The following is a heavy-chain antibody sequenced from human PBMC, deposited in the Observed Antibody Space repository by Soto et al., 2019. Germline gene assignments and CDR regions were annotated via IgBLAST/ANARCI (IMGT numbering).Heavy chain of an antibody. Sequence: VASVKVSCKASGYTFTSSGISWVRQAPGQGLEWMGWISAYNGNTNYAQKLQGRVTMTTDTSTSTAYMELRSLRSDATAVYYCAMGIALHWFDSWGQGTLVTGSS. J-gene: IGHJ5*01. CDR3: AMGIALHWFDS. CDR1: GYTFTSSG. D-gene: IGHD6-13*01. CDR2: ISAYNGNT. V-gene: IGHV1-18*01.